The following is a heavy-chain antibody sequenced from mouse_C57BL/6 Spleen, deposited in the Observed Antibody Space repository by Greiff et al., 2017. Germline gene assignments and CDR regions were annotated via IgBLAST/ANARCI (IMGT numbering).Heavy chain of an antibody. V-gene: IGHV2-2*01. CDR2: IWSGGST. Sequence: VKLQESGPGLVQPSQSLSITCPVSGFSLPSFGVHWVRHSPGKGLGGLGVIWSGGSTDYNAAFISRLSISKDNSKSQVFFKMNSLQADDTAIYYCARALQLTGTAMDYWGQGTSVTVSS. D-gene: IGHD4-1*01. CDR1: GFSLPSFG. CDR3: ARALQLTGTAMDY. J-gene: IGHJ4*01.